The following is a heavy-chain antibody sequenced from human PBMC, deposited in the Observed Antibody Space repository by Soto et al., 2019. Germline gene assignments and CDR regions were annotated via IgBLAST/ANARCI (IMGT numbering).Heavy chain of an antibody. J-gene: IGHJ4*02. Sequence: SETLSLTCAVYGVSFSGYYWSWIRQPPGKGLEWIGEINHSGSTNYNPSLKSRVTISVDTSKNQFSLKLSSVTAADTAVYYCARASGSGSYIEYWGQGTLVTVSS. CDR2: INHSGST. V-gene: IGHV4-34*01. CDR3: ARASGSGSYIEY. D-gene: IGHD3-10*01. CDR1: GVSFSGYY.